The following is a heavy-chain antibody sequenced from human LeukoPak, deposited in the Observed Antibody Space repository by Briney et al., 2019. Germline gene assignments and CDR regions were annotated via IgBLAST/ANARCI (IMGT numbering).Heavy chain of an antibody. J-gene: IGHJ4*02. CDR2: INPNSGGT. CDR1: GYTFTGYY. Sequence: ASVKVSCKASGYTFTGYYMHWVRQAPGQGLEWMGWINPNSGGTNYAQKFQGRVTMTRDTSISTAYMELSRLRSDDTAVYYCARAPYSSGWYEGRSDYWGQGTLVTVSS. CDR3: ARAPYSSGWYEGRSDY. V-gene: IGHV1-2*02. D-gene: IGHD6-19*01.